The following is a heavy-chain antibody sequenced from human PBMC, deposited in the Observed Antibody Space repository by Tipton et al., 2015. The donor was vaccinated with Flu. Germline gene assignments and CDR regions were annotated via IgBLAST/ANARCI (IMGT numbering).Heavy chain of an antibody. V-gene: IGHV1-69*15. J-gene: IGHJ5*02. CDR2: IIPIFGTA. CDR3: ARGPDIVVVPAAMGWFDP. CDR1: GGTFSSYA. D-gene: IGHD2-2*01. Sequence: QSGAEVKKPGSSVKVSCKASGGTFSSYAISWVRQAPGQGLEWMGRIIPIFGTANYAQKFQGRVTITADESTSTAYMELSSLRSEDTAVYYCARGPDIVVVPAAMGWFDPRGQGTLVTVSS.